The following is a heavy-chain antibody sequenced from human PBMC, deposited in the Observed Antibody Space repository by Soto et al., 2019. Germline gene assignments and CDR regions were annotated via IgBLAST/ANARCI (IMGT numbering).Heavy chain of an antibody. CDR2: VSSDGDTI. J-gene: IGHJ6*02. D-gene: IGHD5-12*01. CDR3: TKGGYDLIYYFGMDV. V-gene: IGHV3-9*01. CDR1: GFTFHEYA. Sequence: EVQLIESGGGWVQPGTSLRVSCVASGFTFHEYAIHWVRQAPGKGLEWVSGVSSDGDTIAYADSVQGRFTVFRDNAKNSLYLQMNSLRAEDTALYYCTKGGYDLIYYFGMDVWGQGTTVTVSS.